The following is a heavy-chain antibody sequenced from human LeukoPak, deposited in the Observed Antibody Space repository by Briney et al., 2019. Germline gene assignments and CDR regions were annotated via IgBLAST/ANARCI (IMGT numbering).Heavy chain of an antibody. CDR2: INSDETTT. D-gene: IGHD1-26*01. CDR1: GFTFSSNW. CDR3: ARGSVGPDC. V-gene: IGHV3-74*01. J-gene: IGHJ4*02. Sequence: GGSLRLSCAASGFTFSSNWMHWVRQAPGKGLVWVARINSDETTTTYADSVKGRFTISRDNAKNTLYLQMNSLRAEGTAVYYCARGSVGPDCWGQGTLVTVSS.